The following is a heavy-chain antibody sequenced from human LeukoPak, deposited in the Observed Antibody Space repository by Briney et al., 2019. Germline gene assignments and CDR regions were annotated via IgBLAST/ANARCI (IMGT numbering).Heavy chain of an antibody. CDR3: AKDWDIVVVVAGHLDY. D-gene: IGHD2-15*01. J-gene: IGHJ4*02. CDR2: FKQDVSEK. Sequence: GGSLRLSCAPSGFTFSSYWMSWVRQAPGKGLEWVANFKQDVSEKYYVDSVKGRFTISRDNSKNTLYLQMNSLRTEDTALYYCAKDWDIVVVVAGHLDYWGQGTLVTVSS. V-gene: IGHV3-7*01. CDR1: GFTFSSYW.